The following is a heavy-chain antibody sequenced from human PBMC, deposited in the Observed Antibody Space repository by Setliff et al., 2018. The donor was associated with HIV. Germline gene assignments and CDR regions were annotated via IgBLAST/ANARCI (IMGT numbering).Heavy chain of an antibody. J-gene: IGHJ4*02. CDR2: IHASGKA. CDR3: ATLDPSGGNFLAY. CDR1: GDTDFY. V-gene: IGHV4-4*09. D-gene: IGHD2-21*02. Sequence: PSETLSLTCTVSGDTDFYWSWIRQSPGKGLEWIGYIHASGKANYNPSLKSRVTISLDTSKMQFSLRLTSVTAADTAVYYCATLDPSGGNFLAYWGQGTPVTVSS.